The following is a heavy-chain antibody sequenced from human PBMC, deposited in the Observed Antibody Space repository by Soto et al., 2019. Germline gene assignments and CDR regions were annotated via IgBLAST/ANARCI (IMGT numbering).Heavy chain of an antibody. Sequence: GGSLRLSCAASGFTFSTYSMNWVRQAPGKGLEWVSSISGSGNYTHYADFLRGRFTISRDNAKTSLYLQMNSLRAEDTAVYYCAREGINNYNEYYFDSWGQGTVVTVYS. CDR2: ISGSGNYT. V-gene: IGHV3-21*01. CDR3: AREGINNYNEYYFDS. D-gene: IGHD4-4*01. CDR1: GFTFSTYS. J-gene: IGHJ4*02.